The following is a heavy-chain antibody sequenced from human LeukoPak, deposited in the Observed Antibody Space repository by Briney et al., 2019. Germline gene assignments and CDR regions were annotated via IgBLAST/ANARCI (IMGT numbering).Heavy chain of an antibody. CDR3: ASSHYDFWSGYSSYFDY. D-gene: IGHD3-3*01. CDR2: IDYSGST. J-gene: IGHJ4*02. V-gene: IGHV4-39*07. CDR1: GGSISRSSNY. Sequence: SETLSLTCTVSGGSISRSSNYWGWIRQPPGMGLEWIGSIDYSGSTYYNPSLKSRVTISVDTSKNQFSLKLSSVTAADTAVYYCASSHYDFWSGYSSYFDYWGQGTLVTVSS.